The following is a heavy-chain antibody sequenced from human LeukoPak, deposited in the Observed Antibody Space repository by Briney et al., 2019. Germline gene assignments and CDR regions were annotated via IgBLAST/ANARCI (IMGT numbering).Heavy chain of an antibody. D-gene: IGHD3-22*01. CDR2: IYTSGST. CDR3: ARGLDHYNNSPI. J-gene: IGHJ3*02. Sequence: SETLSLTCTVSGGSISSGNYYWSWIRQPAGKGLEWIGRIYTSGSTNYNPSLKSRVTISVDTSKNQFSLKLSSVTAADTAVYYCARGLDHYNNSPIWGQGTMVTVSS. V-gene: IGHV4-61*02. CDR1: GGSISSGNYY.